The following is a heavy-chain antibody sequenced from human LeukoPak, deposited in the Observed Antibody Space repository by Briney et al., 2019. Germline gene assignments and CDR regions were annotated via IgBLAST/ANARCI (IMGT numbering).Heavy chain of an antibody. Sequence: SETLSLTCAVYGGSFSGYYWSWTRQPPGKGLEWIGEINHSGSTNYNPSLKSRVTISVDTSKNQFSLKLSSVTAADTAVYYCARFSGHISSGYYYFDYWGQGTLVTVSS. CDR1: GGSFSGYY. D-gene: IGHD3-22*01. CDR2: INHSGST. CDR3: ARFSGHISSGYYYFDY. V-gene: IGHV4-34*01. J-gene: IGHJ4*02.